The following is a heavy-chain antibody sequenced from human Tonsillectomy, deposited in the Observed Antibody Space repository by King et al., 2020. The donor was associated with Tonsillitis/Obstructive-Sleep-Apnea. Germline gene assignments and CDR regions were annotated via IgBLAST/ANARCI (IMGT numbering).Heavy chain of an antibody. Sequence: VQLVESGGGLVQPGGSLRLSCAASGFTFSSYWMHWVRQAPGKGLVWVSRMHSDGSSTSYADSVKGRFTISRDNAKNTLYLQMNSLRAEDTAVYYCAREGYSSSSPIDYWGQGTLVTVSP. CDR2: MHSDGSST. CDR1: GFTFSSYW. D-gene: IGHD6-6*01. V-gene: IGHV3-74*01. CDR3: AREGYSSSSPIDY. J-gene: IGHJ4*02.